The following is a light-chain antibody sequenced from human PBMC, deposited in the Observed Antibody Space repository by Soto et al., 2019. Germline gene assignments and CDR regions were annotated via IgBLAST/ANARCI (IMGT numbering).Light chain of an antibody. J-gene: IGLJ1*01. CDR1: ISNVGDNS. V-gene: IGLV1-51*01. Sequence: QSVLTQPPSVSAAPGQEVTISCSGTISNVGDNSVSWYQQLPGRAPKLPLHDTNKRPSGIPARFSGSKSGTSATLGITGLQTGDEANYYCGAWDRGLSVYVFGSGTKLTVL. CDR2: DTN. CDR3: GAWDRGLSVYV.